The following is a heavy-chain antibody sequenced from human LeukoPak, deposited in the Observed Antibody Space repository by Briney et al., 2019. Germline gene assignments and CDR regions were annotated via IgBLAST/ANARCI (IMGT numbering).Heavy chain of an antibody. D-gene: IGHD6-19*01. V-gene: IGHV1-69*06. CDR2: IIPIFGTA. J-gene: IGHJ4*02. Sequence: SVKVSCKASGGTFSSYAISWVRQAPGQALEWMGGIIPIFGTANYAQKFQGRVTITADKSTSTAYMELSGLRSEDTAVYYCARDQGVAVAGPEWDYWGQGTLVTVSS. CDR1: GGTFSSYA. CDR3: ARDQGVAVAGPEWDY.